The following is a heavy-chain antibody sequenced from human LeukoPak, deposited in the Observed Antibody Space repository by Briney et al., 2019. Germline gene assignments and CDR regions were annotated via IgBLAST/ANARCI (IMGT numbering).Heavy chain of an antibody. CDR1: GVTFSSYE. J-gene: IGHJ3*02. Sequence: GGSLRLSCAASGVTFSSYEMNWVRQAPGKGLEWVSYISSSGSTIYYADSVKGRFTISRDNAKNSLYLQMNSLRAEDTAVYYCARANRIGAFDIWGQGTMVTVSS. V-gene: IGHV3-48*03. D-gene: IGHD1-14*01. CDR2: ISSSGSTI. CDR3: ARANRIGAFDI.